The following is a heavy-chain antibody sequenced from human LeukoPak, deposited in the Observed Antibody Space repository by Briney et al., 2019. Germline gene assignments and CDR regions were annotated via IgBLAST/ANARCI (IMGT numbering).Heavy chain of an antibody. D-gene: IGHD1-7*01. CDR1: GFTFSSYA. J-gene: IGHJ4*02. Sequence: GGSLRLSCAASGFTFSSYAMHWVRQAPGKGLEGVAVISYDGSNKYYADSVKGRFTISRDNSKNTLYLQMNSLRAEDTVLYYCARETNYQYCFDYGGQGTLVTVSS. V-gene: IGHV3-30*04. CDR3: ARETNYQYCFDY. CDR2: ISYDGSNK.